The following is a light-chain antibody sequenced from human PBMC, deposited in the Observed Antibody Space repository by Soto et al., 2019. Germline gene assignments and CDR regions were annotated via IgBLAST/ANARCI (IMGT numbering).Light chain of an antibody. CDR2: DAS. J-gene: IGKJ5*01. CDR1: QSVSSY. V-gene: IGKV3-11*01. CDR3: QQIS. Sequence: IVLTQSPGTMAMSPCETATLSCRASQSVSSYIARYQQQPGQAPRLLIYDASNRATGIPARFSGSWSATAFTLTISILEPEDFAVYYCQQISFGQGTRL.